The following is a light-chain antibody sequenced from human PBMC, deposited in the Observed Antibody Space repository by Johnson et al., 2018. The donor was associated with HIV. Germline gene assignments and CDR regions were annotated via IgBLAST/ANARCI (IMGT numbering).Light chain of an antibody. J-gene: IGLJ1*01. V-gene: IGLV1-51*01. CDR1: SSNIGNNY. CDR2: DNN. CDR3: GTWDSGLSGGLYL. Sequence: HSVLTQPPSVSAAPGQKVTISCSGSSSNIGNNYVSWYQQLPGTAPKLLIYDNNKRPSGIPDRFSGSKSGTSATLGITGLQTGDEADYYCGTWDSGLSGGLYLFGPGTKVTVL.